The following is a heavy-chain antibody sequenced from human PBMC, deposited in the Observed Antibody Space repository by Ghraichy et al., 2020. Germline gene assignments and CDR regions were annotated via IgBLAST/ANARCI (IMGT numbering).Heavy chain of an antibody. D-gene: IGHD3-10*01. Sequence: ASVKVSCKASGYTFSAYYMYWVRQTPGQVLEWMGWINPNSGDTNYAQKFQGRVTLTRDTSISTAYMELSRLISDDSAVYYCASYYEGLGSYFDYWGQGTLVTVSS. V-gene: IGHV1-2*02. CDR1: GYTFSAYY. CDR2: INPNSGDT. J-gene: IGHJ4*02. CDR3: ASYYEGLGSYFDY.